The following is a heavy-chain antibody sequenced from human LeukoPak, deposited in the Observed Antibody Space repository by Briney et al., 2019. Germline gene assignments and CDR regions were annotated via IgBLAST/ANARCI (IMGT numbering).Heavy chain of an antibody. CDR1: GGSISSYY. D-gene: IGHD5-24*01. CDR3: ARLGGDGYNYAY. V-gene: IGHV4-59*08. CDR2: IYYSGST. Sequence: PSETLSFSCTVSGGSISSYYWSWIRQPPGKGLEWIGYIYYSGSTNYNPSLKSRVTISVDTSKNQFSLKLSSVTAADTAVYYCARLGGDGYNYAYWGQGTLVTVSS. J-gene: IGHJ4*02.